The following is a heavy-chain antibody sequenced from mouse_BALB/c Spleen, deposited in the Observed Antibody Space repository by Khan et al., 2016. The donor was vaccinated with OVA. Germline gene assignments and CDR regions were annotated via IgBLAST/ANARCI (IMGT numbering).Heavy chain of an antibody. D-gene: IGHD1-1*01. J-gene: IGHJ4*01. Sequence: QIQLVQSGPELKKPGETVKISCKASGYTFTNYGMNWVKQSPGKALKWMGWINTYTGEPTYADDFKGRFAFPLETSARTSYLQINNLKNEDKANYFCAIPPYVSYTLDYWGQGTSVTVSS. CDR2: INTYTGEP. CDR1: GYTFTNYG. CDR3: AIPPYVSYTLDY. V-gene: IGHV9-1*02.